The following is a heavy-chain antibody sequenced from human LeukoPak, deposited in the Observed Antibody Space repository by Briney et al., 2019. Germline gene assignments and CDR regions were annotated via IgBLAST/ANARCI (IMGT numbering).Heavy chain of an antibody. V-gene: IGHV4-61*02. D-gene: IGHD6-19*01. Sequence: SQTLSLTCTLSARSISSGSYYWSWIRQPAGKGLEWIGRIYTSGSTNYNPSLKSRVTISVDTSKNQFSLKLSSVTAADTAVYYCARKSYSTGWWYFDYWGQGTLVTVSS. J-gene: IGHJ4*02. CDR3: ARKSYSTGWWYFDY. CDR2: IYTSGST. CDR1: ARSISSGSYY.